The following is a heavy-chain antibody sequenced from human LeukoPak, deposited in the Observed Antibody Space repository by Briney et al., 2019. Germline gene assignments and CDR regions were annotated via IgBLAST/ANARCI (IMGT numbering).Heavy chain of an antibody. CDR3: ARDHPPYGDYPFWYFDY. D-gene: IGHD4-17*01. CDR1: GFTFSTYN. Sequence: SGGSLRLSCAASGFTFSTYNMHWVRQAPGKGLEWVAVISYDGSNKYYADSVKGRFTISRDNSKNTLYLQMNSLRAEDTAVYYCARDHPPYGDYPFWYFDYWGQGTLVTVSS. V-gene: IGHV3-30*19. CDR2: ISYDGSNK. J-gene: IGHJ4*02.